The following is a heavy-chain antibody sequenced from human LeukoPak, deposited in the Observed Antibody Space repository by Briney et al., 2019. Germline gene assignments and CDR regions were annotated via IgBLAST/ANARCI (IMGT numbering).Heavy chain of an antibody. CDR1: GFTFSDYY. CDR2: ISGSGGST. D-gene: IGHD3-22*01. V-gene: IGHV3-23*01. J-gene: IGHJ3*02. CDR3: AKDNYDSSGFLPDAFDI. Sequence: GGSLRLSCAASGFTFSDYYMSWIRQAPGKGLEWVSGISGSGGSTYYADSVKGRFTISRDNSKNTLYLQMNSLRAEDTAVYYCAKDNYDSSGFLPDAFDIWGQGTMVTVSS.